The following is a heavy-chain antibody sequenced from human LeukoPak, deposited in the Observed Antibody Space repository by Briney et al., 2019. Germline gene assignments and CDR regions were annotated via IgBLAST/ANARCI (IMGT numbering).Heavy chain of an antibody. Sequence: ASVKVSCKASGYTFIGHYMHWMRQAPGQGLEWMGWINANSGGTSYAQKFQGRVTMTRDTSISTVYMELTSLRSDDTAVYFCARDSTRNAFDPWGQGTLVTVSS. J-gene: IGHJ5*02. V-gene: IGHV1-2*02. CDR1: GYTFIGHY. D-gene: IGHD1-1*01. CDR3: ARDSTRNAFDP. CDR2: INANSGGT.